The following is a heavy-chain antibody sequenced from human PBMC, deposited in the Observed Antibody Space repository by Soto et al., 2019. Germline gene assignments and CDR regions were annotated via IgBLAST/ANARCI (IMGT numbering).Heavy chain of an antibody. CDR3: ARSKYYHDSSGYYSDY. D-gene: IGHD3-22*01. J-gene: IGHJ4*02. V-gene: IGHV1-18*01. Sequence: ASVKVSCKASGYTFTSYGISWVRQAPGQGLEWMGWISAYNGNTNYAQNLQGRVTMTTDTSTTTAYMELRSLRSDDTAVYYCARSKYYHDSSGYYSDYCGQGPLVTVSS. CDR1: GYTFTSYG. CDR2: ISAYNGNT.